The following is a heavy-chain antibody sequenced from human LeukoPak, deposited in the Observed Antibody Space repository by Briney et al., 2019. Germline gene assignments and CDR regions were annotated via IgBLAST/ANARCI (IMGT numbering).Heavy chain of an antibody. CDR1: GFTFSDYG. V-gene: IGHV3-30*18. CDR3: AKTGMLRRVGYLDV. J-gene: IGHJ6*04. Sequence: PGGSLRLSCVASGFTFSDYGIKWVRQAPGKGLEWVAVIAYDGNNTYYGDSVRGRFTISRDNSKKMVYLEMNSLRVEDTAVYYCAKTGMLRRVGYLDVWGKGTAVTVSS. D-gene: IGHD1-1*01. CDR2: IAYDGNNT.